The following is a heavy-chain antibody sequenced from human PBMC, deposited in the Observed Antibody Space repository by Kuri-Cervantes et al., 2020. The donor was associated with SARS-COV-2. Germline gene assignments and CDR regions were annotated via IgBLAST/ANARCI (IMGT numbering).Heavy chain of an antibody. CDR3: ARTYYYDSSGLPDAFDI. D-gene: IGHD3-22*01. CDR1: GGSISSGGYY. V-gene: IGHV4-31*01. Sequence: SCTVSGGSISSGGYYWSWIRQHPGKGLEWIGYIYYSGSTYYNPPLKSLVTISVDTSKNQFSLKLSSVTAADTAVYYCARTYYYDSSGLPDAFDIWGQGTMVTVSS. J-gene: IGHJ3*02. CDR2: IYYSGST.